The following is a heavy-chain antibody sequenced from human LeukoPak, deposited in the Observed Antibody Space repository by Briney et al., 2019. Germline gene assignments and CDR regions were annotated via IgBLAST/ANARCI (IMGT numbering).Heavy chain of an antibody. J-gene: IGHJ4*02. CDR1: GFTFSSYA. CDR2: ISYDGSNK. CDR3: ARLLAAADSPFDY. V-gene: IGHV3-30-3*01. Sequence: PGRSLRLSCAASGFTFSSYAMHWVRQAPGKGLEWVAVISYDGSNKYYADSVKGRFTISRDNSKNTLYLQMNSLRAEDTAVYYCARLLAAADSPFDYWGQGTLVTVSS. D-gene: IGHD6-13*01.